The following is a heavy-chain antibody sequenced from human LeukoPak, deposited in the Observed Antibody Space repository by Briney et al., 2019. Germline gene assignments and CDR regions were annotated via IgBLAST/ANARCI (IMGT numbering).Heavy chain of an antibody. J-gene: IGHJ4*02. Sequence: GGSLRLSCTASGFTFGDYAMSWVRQAPGKGLEWVANIKQDGSEKYYVDSVKGRFTISRDNAKNSLYLQMNSLRAEDTAVYYCARNRYLNYWGQGTLVTVSS. CDR1: GFTFGDYA. CDR3: ARNRYLNY. V-gene: IGHV3-7*03. D-gene: IGHD2-21*01. CDR2: IKQDGSEK.